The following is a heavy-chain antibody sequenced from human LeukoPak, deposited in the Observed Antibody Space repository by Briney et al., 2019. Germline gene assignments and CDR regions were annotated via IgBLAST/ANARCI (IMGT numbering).Heavy chain of an antibody. CDR2: ISWNSGSI. CDR1: GFTFDDYA. D-gene: IGHD6-13*01. J-gene: IGHJ4*02. V-gene: IGHV3-9*01. Sequence: GGSLRLFCAASGFTFDDYAMHWVRQAAGKGVEWVSGISWNSGSIGYADSVKGRFTISRDNAKNSLYLQMNSLRAEDTALYYCARVKTAAGDYYFDYWGQGTLVTVSS. CDR3: ARVKTAAGDYYFDY.